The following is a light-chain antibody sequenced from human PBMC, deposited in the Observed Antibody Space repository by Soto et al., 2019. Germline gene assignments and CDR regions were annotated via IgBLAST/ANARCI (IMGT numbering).Light chain of an antibody. CDR1: SSDVGGYNY. CDR2: EVS. V-gene: IGLV2-14*01. Sequence: QSALTQPASVSGSPGQSITISCTGTSSDVGGYNYVSWYQQHPGKAPKLMIYEVSNRPSGVSNRFSGSKSGHTASLTISGLHAEDEADYYCSSYTTSSSLYVFGTGTNVTVL. J-gene: IGLJ1*01. CDR3: SSYTTSSSLYV.